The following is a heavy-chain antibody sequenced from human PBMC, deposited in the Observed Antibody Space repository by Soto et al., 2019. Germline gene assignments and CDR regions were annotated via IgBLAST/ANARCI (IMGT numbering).Heavy chain of an antibody. CDR1: GFTFSSYA. J-gene: IGHJ6*02. CDR3: AKEGFLSVLRFLEWLPMDV. Sequence: GGSLRLSCAASGFTFSSYAMSWVRQAPGKGLEWVSAISGSGGSTYYADSVKGRFTISRDNSKNTLYLQMNSLRAEDTAVYYCAKEGFLSVLRFLEWLPMDVWGQGTTVTVSS. CDR2: ISGSGGST. D-gene: IGHD3-3*01. V-gene: IGHV3-23*01.